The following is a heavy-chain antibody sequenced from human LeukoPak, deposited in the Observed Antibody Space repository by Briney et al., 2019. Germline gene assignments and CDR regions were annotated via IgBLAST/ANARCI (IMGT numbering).Heavy chain of an antibody. Sequence: NSVKGRFTLSRDNSKNALHLQMNRLRDEDTAVYYCARATYYYDSSGYRDFYFDYWGQGTLVTVSS. V-gene: IGHV3-53*01. D-gene: IGHD3-22*01. J-gene: IGHJ4*02. CDR3: ARATYYYDSSGYRDFYFDY.